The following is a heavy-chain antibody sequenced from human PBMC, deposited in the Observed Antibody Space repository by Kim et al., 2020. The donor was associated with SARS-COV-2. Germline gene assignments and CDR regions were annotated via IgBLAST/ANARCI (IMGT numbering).Heavy chain of an antibody. CDR1: GFTFGDSA. CDR2: IRSKANGYTT. Sequence: GGSLRLSCGASGFTFGDSALHWVRQASGKGLEWLGLIRSKANGYTTAYTASGRGGSTISRDDPRDTAYLQMNSRKTEDTPAYNFIRVPGTTLAMLDAFD. D-gene: IGHD1-1*01. CDR3: IRVPGTTLAMLDAFD. J-gene: IGHJ3*02. V-gene: IGHV3-73*01.